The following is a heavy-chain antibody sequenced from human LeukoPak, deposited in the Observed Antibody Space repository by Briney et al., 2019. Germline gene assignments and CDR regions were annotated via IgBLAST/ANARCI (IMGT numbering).Heavy chain of an antibody. CDR3: ARDGMATITTPLDY. CDR2: INSDGSST. Sequence: PGGSLRLSCAASGFTFSRYWMHWVRQAPGKGLVWVSRINSDGSSTMYADSVKGRFTISRDNAKNTLCLQMHSLRAEDTAVYYCARDGMATITTPLDYWGQGTLVTVSS. V-gene: IGHV3-74*03. CDR1: GFTFSRYW. D-gene: IGHD5-24*01. J-gene: IGHJ4*02.